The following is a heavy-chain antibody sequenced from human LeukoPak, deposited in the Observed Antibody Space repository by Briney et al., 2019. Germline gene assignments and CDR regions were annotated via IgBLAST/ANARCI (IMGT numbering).Heavy chain of an antibody. CDR1: GYTFTSYD. V-gene: IGHV1-8*01. D-gene: IGHD6-6*01. J-gene: IGHJ5*02. Sequence: GASVKVSCKASGYTFTSYDINWVRQATGQGLEWMGWMNPNSGNTGYAQRFQGRVTMTRNTSISTAYMELSSLRSEDTAVYYCAILRAEIAARRQVQNWFDPWGQGTLVTVSS. CDR3: AILRAEIAARRQVQNWFDP. CDR2: MNPNSGNT.